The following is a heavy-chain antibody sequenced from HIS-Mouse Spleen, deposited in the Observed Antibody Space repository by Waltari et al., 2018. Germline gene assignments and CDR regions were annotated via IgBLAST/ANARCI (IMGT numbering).Heavy chain of an antibody. CDR3: ARRTTVTTQFDY. V-gene: IGHV4-39*01. Sequence: QLQPQESGPGLVKPSETLSLTCTVSGGSIRSISYYWGWIRQPPGKGLEWIGSIYYSGSTYYNPSLKSRVTISVDTSKNQFSLKLSSVTAADTAVYYCARRTTVTTQFDYWGQGTLVTVSS. CDR2: IYYSGST. D-gene: IGHD4-17*01. CDR1: GGSIRSISYY. J-gene: IGHJ4*02.